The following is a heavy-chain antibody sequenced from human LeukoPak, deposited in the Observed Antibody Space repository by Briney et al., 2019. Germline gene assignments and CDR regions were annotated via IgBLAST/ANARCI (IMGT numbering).Heavy chain of an antibody. D-gene: IGHD3-3*01. CDR3: AREQGRDWYTIFGVESDYYGMDV. Sequence: SETLSLTCTISGGSISSISYYWGWIRQPPGKGLEWIGSIYYTGSTYYNPSLKSRVTISVDTSKNQFSLKLSSVTAADTAVYYCAREQGRDWYTIFGVESDYYGMDVWGQGTTVTVSS. CDR2: IYYTGST. CDR1: GGSISSISYY. V-gene: IGHV4-39*07. J-gene: IGHJ6*02.